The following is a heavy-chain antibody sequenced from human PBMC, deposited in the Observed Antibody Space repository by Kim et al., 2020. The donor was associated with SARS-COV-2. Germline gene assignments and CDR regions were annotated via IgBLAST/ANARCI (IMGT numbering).Heavy chain of an antibody. J-gene: IGHJ4*02. Sequence: GESLKISCKGSGYRFTSYWIGWVRQMPGKGLEWMGIIYPGDSDTRYSPSFQGQVTISADKSISTAYLQWSSLKASDTAMYYCARQTKDYDSSGYYAFDYWGQGTLVTVSS. D-gene: IGHD3-22*01. CDR2: IYPGDSDT. CDR1: GYRFTSYW. V-gene: IGHV5-51*01. CDR3: ARQTKDYDSSGYYAFDY.